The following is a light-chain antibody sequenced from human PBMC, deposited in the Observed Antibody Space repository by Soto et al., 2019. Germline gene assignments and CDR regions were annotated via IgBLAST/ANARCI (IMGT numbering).Light chain of an antibody. V-gene: IGKV3-20*01. J-gene: IGKJ4*01. CDR3: HQYGSSPLT. CDR2: GAS. CDR1: QSVSSSY. Sequence: EIVLTRSPGTLSLSPGERATLSCRASQSVSSSYLAWYQQKPGQAPRLLIYGASSRATGIPDRFSGSGSGTDFTVTISRLEPEDSAVYYCHQYGSSPLTFGGGTKVEIK.